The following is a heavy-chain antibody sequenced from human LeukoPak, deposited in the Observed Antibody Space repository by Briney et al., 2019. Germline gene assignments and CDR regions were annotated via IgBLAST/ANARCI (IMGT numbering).Heavy chain of an antibody. V-gene: IGHV1-69*05. Sequence: SVKVSCKASGGTFSSKAISWVRQAPGQGLEWIGGIIPIFGAPSYAQKFQGRVTITTDESTNTANMELDSLKSEDTAVYYCARGFSSSWSYFENWGQGTLVTVSS. J-gene: IGHJ4*02. D-gene: IGHD6-13*01. CDR3: ARGFSSSWSYFEN. CDR1: GGTFSSKA. CDR2: IIPIFGAP.